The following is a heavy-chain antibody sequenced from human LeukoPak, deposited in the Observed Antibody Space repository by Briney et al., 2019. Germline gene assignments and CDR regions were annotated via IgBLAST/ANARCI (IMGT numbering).Heavy chain of an antibody. CDR3: ARGTYGDYSFDY. CDR1: GFTFSSYS. V-gene: IGHV3-48*01. Sequence: GGSLRLSCAASGFTFSSYSMNWVRQAPGKGLEWVSYISSSSTIYYADSVKGRFTISRDNAKNSLYLQMDSLRAEDTAVYYCARGTYGDYSFDYWGQGTLVTVSS. D-gene: IGHD4-17*01. CDR2: ISSSSTI. J-gene: IGHJ4*02.